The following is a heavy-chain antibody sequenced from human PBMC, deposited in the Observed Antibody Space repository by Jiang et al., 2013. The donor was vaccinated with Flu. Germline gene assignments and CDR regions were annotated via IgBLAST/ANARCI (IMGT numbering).Heavy chain of an antibody. CDR3: ARSILGPTSSSWYGWIDP. D-gene: IGHD6-13*01. J-gene: IGHJ5*02. Sequence: RQAPGQGLEWMGVINPSGGSTRYAQMFQGRVTLTRDTSTSTIYMELSSLTSEDTAVYYCARSILGPTSSSWYGWIDPWGQGTLVTVSS. CDR2: INPSGGST. V-gene: IGHV1-46*01.